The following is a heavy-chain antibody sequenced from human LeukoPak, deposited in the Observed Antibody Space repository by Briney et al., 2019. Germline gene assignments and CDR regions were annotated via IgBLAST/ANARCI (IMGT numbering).Heavy chain of an antibody. CDR2: IYYSGST. CDR3: ARGGPPYYYFDL. D-gene: IGHD2-21*01. CDR1: GDSISSSGYY. Sequence: SETLSLTCTVSGDSISSSGYYWGWIRQPPGKGLEWIGSIYYSGSTFWNPSLESRVTISVDTSKNQFSLKLYSVTAADTAVYYCARGGPPYYYFDLWGRGTLVIVSS. J-gene: IGHJ2*01. V-gene: IGHV4-39*01.